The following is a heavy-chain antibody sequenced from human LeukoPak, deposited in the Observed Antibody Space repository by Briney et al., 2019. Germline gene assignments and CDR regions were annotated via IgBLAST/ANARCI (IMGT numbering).Heavy chain of an antibody. D-gene: IGHD2-15*01. V-gene: IGHV4-59*08. Sequence: SETLSLTCTVSGGSISGYYWSWIRQPPGKGLEWIGYISYSGSTNYNPSLKSRVTISVDTSKNQFSLKLSSVTAADTAVYYCARQRSLVGNSYSYGVDVWGQGTTVTVSS. J-gene: IGHJ6*02. CDR2: ISYSGST. CDR3: ARQRSLVGNSYSYGVDV. CDR1: GGSISGYY.